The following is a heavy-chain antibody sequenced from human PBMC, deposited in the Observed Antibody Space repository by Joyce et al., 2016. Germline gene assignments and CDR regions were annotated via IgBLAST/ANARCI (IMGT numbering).Heavy chain of an antibody. CDR1: GFTFSSYW. V-gene: IGHV3-74*01. CDR2: IRSDESST. D-gene: IGHD1-26*01. J-gene: IGHJ6*02. CDR3: ARTGGSYYDYYYYGLDV. Sequence: EVQLVESGGGLVQPGGSLRLSCTASGFTFSSYWMHWVRQVSGKGLVWVSHIRSDESSTSYADSVKGRFTISRDNAKNTLYLHMNSLRTEDTAVYYCARTGGSYYDYYYYGLDVWGQGTTVIVSS.